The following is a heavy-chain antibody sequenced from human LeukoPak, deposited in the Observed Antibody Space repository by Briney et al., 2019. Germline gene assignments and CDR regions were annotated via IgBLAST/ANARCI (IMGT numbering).Heavy chain of an antibody. D-gene: IGHD6-19*01. V-gene: IGHV3-48*02. Sequence: PGGSLRLSCAASGFTFSSYRMNWVRQAPGKGLEWVSYISSSSSTIYYADSVKGRFTISRDNAKNSLYLQMNSLRDEDTAVYYCARRSSGWTYYFDYWGQGTLVTVSS. CDR2: ISSSSSTI. J-gene: IGHJ4*02. CDR3: ARRSSGWTYYFDY. CDR1: GFTFSSYR.